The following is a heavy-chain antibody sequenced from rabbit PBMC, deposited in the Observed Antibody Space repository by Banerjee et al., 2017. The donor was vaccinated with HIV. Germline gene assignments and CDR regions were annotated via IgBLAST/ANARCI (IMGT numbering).Heavy chain of an antibody. CDR2: IYNGDGST. D-gene: IGHD4-1*01. Sequence: QEQLEESGGGLVKPEGSLTLTCKASGLDFSSYRICWVRQAPGKRPEWIACIYNGDGSTYYASWAKGRFTISKTSSTTVTLQMTSLTAADTATYFCARDLAGVIGWNFGLWGPGTLVTVS. CDR1: GLDFSSYR. V-gene: IGHV1S45*01. J-gene: IGHJ4*01. CDR3: ARDLAGVIGWNFGL.